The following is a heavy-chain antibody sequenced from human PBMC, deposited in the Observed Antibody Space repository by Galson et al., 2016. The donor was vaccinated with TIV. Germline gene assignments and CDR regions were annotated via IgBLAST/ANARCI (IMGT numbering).Heavy chain of an antibody. J-gene: IGHJ4*02. D-gene: IGHD7-27*01. CDR2: FNPDIGAT. Sequence: SVKVSCKASGYIFINYYIHWVRQAPGQGLEWLGWFNPDIGATQYAQKFQGRVTMTRDTSISTAYMELKRLISDDTAVYYCARVNWARAFDYWGQGTQVTVSS. V-gene: IGHV1-2*02. CDR1: GYIFINYY. CDR3: ARVNWARAFDY.